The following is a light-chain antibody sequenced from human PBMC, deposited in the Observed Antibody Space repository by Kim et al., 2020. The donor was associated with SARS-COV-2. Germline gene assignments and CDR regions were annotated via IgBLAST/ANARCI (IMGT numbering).Light chain of an antibody. J-gene: IGLJ1*01. CDR1: SSDVGGYNY. CDR2: DVS. Sequence: SITTTYTGTSSDVGGYNYVSCYQKHPGKAPKLMNYDVSNRPSGVSNRFSGYKSGNTASLTISGLQAEDEADYYCSSYTSSSTLYVFGTGTKVTVL. CDR3: SSYTSSSTLYV. V-gene: IGLV2-14*03.